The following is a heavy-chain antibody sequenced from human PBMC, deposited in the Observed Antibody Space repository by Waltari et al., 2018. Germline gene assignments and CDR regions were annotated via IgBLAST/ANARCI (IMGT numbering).Heavy chain of an antibody. Sequence: QVQLVQSGAEVKKPGASVKVPCKVSGYTRHVFTIQWVRQAPGKGLEWMGGFDPKDGETIYAQKFQGRVTMTEDTSTDTAYMELSSLRSEDTAVYYCATFKRVTSFDYWGQGTLVTVSS. J-gene: IGHJ4*02. CDR2: FDPKDGET. CDR1: GYTRHVFT. D-gene: IGHD2-21*02. CDR3: ATFKRVTSFDY. V-gene: IGHV1-24*01.